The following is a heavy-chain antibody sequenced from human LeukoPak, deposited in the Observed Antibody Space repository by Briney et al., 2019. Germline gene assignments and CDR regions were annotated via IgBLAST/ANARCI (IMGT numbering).Heavy chain of an antibody. D-gene: IGHD3-16*02. CDR2: INHSGST. CDR1: GGSFSGYY. CDR3: ARRYVWGSYRYTGWFDP. Sequence: SETLSLTCGVYGGSFSGYYWSWIRQPPGKGLEWIGEINHSGSTNYNPSLKSRVTISVDTSKNQFSLKLSSVTAADTAVYYCARRYVWGSYRYTGWFDPWGQGTLVTVSS. V-gene: IGHV4-34*01. J-gene: IGHJ5*02.